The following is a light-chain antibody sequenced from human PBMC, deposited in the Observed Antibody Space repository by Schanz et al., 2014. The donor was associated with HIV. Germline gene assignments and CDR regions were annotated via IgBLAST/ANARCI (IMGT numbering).Light chain of an antibody. V-gene: IGLV2-14*03. CDR1: SGDVGRYDY. J-gene: IGLJ3*02. Sequence: QSALTQPASVSGSLGQSITISCTGTSGDVGRYDYLSWYQQHPGQAPKLLIYDVTYRPSGISNRFSGSKSGYTASLTISGLQADDEADYYCSSYTTSGSLVFGGGTKLTVL. CDR2: DVT. CDR3: SSYTTSGSLV.